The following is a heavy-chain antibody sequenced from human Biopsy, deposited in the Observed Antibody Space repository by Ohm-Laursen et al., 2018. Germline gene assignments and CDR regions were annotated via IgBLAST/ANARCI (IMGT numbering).Heavy chain of an antibody. CDR1: GFTFGDYY. CDR3: STDGAGSYNEN. V-gene: IGHV3-11*01. D-gene: IGHD3-10*01. CDR2: IRGNGVTK. J-gene: IGHJ1*01. Sequence: SLRLSCAASGFTFGDYYMSWIRQAPGKGLEWLSYIRGNGVTKMYADSVKGRFTVSRDNAKNSLYLEMNNLTVEDTAVYYCSTDGAGSYNENWGQGTLVSVSS.